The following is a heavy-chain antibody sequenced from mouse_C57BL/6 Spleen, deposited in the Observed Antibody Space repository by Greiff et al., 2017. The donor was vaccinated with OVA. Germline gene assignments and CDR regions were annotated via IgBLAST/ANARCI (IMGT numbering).Heavy chain of an antibody. D-gene: IGHD2-14*01. Sequence: VQLQQSGAELVRPGASVTLSCKASGYTFTDYEMHWVKQTPVHGLEWIGAIDPETGGTAYNQKFKGKAILTADKSSSTAYMELRSLASEDSAVYYCTRYDFDVWGTGTTVTVSS. CDR1: GYTFTDYE. CDR2: IDPETGGT. V-gene: IGHV1-15*01. J-gene: IGHJ1*03. CDR3: TRYDFDV.